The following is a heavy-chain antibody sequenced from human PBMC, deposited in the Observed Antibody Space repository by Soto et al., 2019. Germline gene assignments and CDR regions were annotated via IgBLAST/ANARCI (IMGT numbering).Heavy chain of an antibody. CDR1: GGSISSSSYY. V-gene: IGHV4-39*01. Sequence: PSETLXLTCTVSGGSISSSSYYWGWIRQPPGKGLEWIGSIYYSGSTYYNPSLKSRVTISVDTSKNQFSLKLSSVTAADTAVYYCARRQQQLVLLGYYYYYGMDVWGQGTTVTVSS. CDR3: ARRQQQLVLLGYYYYYGMDV. D-gene: IGHD6-13*01. CDR2: IYYSGST. J-gene: IGHJ6*02.